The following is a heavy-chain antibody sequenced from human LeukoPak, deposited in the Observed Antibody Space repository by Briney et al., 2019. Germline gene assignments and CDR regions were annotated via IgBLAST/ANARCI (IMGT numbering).Heavy chain of an antibody. Sequence: ASVKVSCKASGYTFTGYFIHWVRQAPGQGLEWMGWINPNNSFTGSEHKFQGRVTMTRDTSINTVYMELSSLRSDDTAVFYCARANWASRRPLDYWGQGTLVTVSS. CDR2: INPNNSFT. CDR3: ARANWASRRPLDY. D-gene: IGHD7-27*01. J-gene: IGHJ4*02. V-gene: IGHV1-2*02. CDR1: GYTFTGYF.